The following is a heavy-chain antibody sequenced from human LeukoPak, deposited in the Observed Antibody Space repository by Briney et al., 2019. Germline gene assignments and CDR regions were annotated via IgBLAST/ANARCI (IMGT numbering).Heavy chain of an antibody. CDR3: ARRAHLGDNYFDY. V-gene: IGHV5-51*01. CDR1: GYTFATYW. CDR2: IYPGDSDT. Sequence: GESLKISCKGSGYTFATYWIGWVRQMPGKGLEWMGIIYPGDSDTTYSPSFQGQVTISVDKSISTAYLQWSSLKASDTAMYYCARRAHLGDNYFDYWGQGTLVTVSS. D-gene: IGHD3-9*01. J-gene: IGHJ4*02.